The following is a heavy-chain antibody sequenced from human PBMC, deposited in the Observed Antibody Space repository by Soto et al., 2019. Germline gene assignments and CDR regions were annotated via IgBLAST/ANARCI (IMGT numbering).Heavy chain of an antibody. CDR3: ARHGANSGSYSEYFQH. CDR1: GTSVINDY. CDR2: VYDSGST. J-gene: IGHJ1*01. Sequence: SETLSLTCMVTGTSVINDYWNWIRQPPGKGLEWIGFVYDSGSTRYNSSLRSGLTISVDTSKNQFSLKLSSVTAADTAVYYCARHGANSGSYSEYFQHWGQGTLVTVSS. D-gene: IGHD1-26*01. V-gene: IGHV4-59*08.